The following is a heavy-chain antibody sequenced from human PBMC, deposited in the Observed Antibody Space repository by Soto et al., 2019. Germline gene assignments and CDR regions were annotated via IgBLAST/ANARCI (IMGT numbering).Heavy chain of an antibody. CDR3: ARVDHRGYFSVLTDF. Sequence: PSETLSLTCPFSCGSLTSGGHYWGWIRPYPGKGLEWIGHIYDSRNMYFYNPSLKSRVTISADTSRNQFSLSLSSLTAADTAVYYCARVDHRGYFSVLTDFWGQGTLVTVSS. V-gene: IGHV4-31*03. J-gene: IGHJ4*02. CDR1: CGSLTSGGHY. CDR2: IYDSRNMY. D-gene: IGHD3-10*02.